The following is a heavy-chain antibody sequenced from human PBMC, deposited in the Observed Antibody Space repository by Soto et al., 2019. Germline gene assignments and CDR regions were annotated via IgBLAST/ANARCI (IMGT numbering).Heavy chain of an antibody. CDR2: LSHSGDNT. CDR1: GFTFTTYA. D-gene: IGHD3-10*01. Sequence: EVQLLESGGGLVQPGGSLRLSCAASGFTFTTYAMSWVRQAPGKGLEWVSTLSHSGDNTYYADSVKGRFTVSRDNSKNTVYLQMNSLRAEDTGVYYCAKEGRIRGALNWFDPWGRGTLVTVSS. CDR3: AKEGRIRGALNWFDP. V-gene: IGHV3-23*01. J-gene: IGHJ5*02.